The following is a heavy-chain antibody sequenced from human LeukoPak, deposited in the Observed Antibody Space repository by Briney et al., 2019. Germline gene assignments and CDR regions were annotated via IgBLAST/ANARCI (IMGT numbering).Heavy chain of an antibody. D-gene: IGHD2-2*02. CDR1: GSSISSYY. V-gene: IGHV4-4*07. Sequence: PSETLSLTCTVSGSSISSYYWSWIRQPAGKGLEWIGRIYASGTTNYNPSLKSRVTMSVDTSTNQFSLKMSSVTAADTAVYYCARGYCNATTCYTEDFWGQGTLVTVSS. J-gene: IGHJ4*02. CDR2: IYASGTT. CDR3: ARGYCNATTCYTEDF.